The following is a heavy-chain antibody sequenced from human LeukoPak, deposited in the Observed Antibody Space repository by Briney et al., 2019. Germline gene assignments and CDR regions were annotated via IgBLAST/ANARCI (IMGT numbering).Heavy chain of an antibody. CDR3: AKGLGFFAQFDF. Sequence: GGSLRLSCTVSGFTFDTEAMTWIRQGPGKGLEWVSTISDRGDTTYYADSVKGRFSISRDNSKGTLYLQMNTLRAEDTAFYYCAKGLGFFAQFDFWSRGTLVAVSS. CDR2: ISDRGDTT. J-gene: IGHJ4*02. V-gene: IGHV3-23*01. D-gene: IGHD6-19*01. CDR1: GFTFDTEA.